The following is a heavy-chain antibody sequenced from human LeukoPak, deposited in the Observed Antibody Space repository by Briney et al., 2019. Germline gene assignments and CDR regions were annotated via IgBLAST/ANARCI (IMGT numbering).Heavy chain of an antibody. CDR3: AKLWTGSYPRYFDY. J-gene: IGHJ4*02. CDR1: EFTFSSYA. V-gene: IGHV3-23*01. D-gene: IGHD3-10*01. CDR2: IIGSGITT. Sequence: GRSLRLSCAASEFTFSSYAMDWVRQAPGKGLEWVSVIIGSGITTFYADSVKGRFTISRDNSKNTLYLQMNSLRAEDTAIYYCAKLWTGSYPRYFDYWGQGTLVTVSS.